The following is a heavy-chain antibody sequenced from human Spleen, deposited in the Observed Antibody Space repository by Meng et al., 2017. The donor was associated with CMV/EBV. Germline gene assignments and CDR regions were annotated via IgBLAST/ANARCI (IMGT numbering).Heavy chain of an antibody. CDR3: ARGTGIFDY. D-gene: IGHD7-27*01. CDR1: GYPFTSHG. CDR2: ISPFIGST. V-gene: IGHV1-18*04. Sequence: SVSCRASGYPFTSHGITWVRQAPGQGLEWMGWISPFIGSTNYAQRLEGRVTMTTDRSTTTAYLELKSLRYDDTAVYFCARGTGIFDYWGQGTLVTVSS. J-gene: IGHJ4*02.